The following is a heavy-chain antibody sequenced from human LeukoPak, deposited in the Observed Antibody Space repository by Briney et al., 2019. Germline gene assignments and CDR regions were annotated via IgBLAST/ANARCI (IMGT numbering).Heavy chain of an antibody. CDR2: IYYSGST. CDR1: GGSISSYY. V-gene: IGHV4-59*12. J-gene: IGHJ4*02. Sequence: PSETLSLTCTVSGGSISSYYWSWIRQPPGKGLEWIGYIYYSGSTNYNPSLKSRVTISVDTSKDQFSLNLSSVTAADTAVYYCARGQGTVTTHWGQGTLVTVSS. D-gene: IGHD4-11*01. CDR3: ARGQGTVTTH.